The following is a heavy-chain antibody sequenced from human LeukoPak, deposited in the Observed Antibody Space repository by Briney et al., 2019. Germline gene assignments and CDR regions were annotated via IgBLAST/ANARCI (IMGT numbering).Heavy chain of an antibody. CDR3: AKDGFDCYDSSGYYDFDD. D-gene: IGHD3-22*01. Sequence: GGSLRLSCAASGFMFSNHGMSWVRQAPGKGLEWVSGISTRGGYIYYAESVKGRVTISRDNSKNSLYLQMKSQRAEDTAVYYCAKDGFDCYDSSGYYDFDDWGEGTLVTVS. CDR1: GFMFSNHG. J-gene: IGHJ4*02. V-gene: IGHV3-23*01. CDR2: ISTRGGYI.